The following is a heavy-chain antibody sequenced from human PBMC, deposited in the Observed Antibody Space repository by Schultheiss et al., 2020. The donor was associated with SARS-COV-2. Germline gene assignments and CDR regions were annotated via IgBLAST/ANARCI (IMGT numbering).Heavy chain of an antibody. CDR2: ISSSGSTI. CDR3: AKDAHYYGSGSYYDY. J-gene: IGHJ4*02. D-gene: IGHD3-10*01. Sequence: GGSLRLSCAASGFTFSDYYMSWIRQAPGKGLEWVSYISSSGSTIYYADSVKGRFTISRDNAKNSLYLQMNSLRAEDTAVYYCAKDAHYYGSGSYYDYWGQGTLVTVSS. CDR1: GFTFSDYY. V-gene: IGHV3-11*01.